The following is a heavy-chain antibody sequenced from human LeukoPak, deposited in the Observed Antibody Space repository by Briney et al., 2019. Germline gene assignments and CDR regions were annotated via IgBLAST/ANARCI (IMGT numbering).Heavy chain of an antibody. J-gene: IGHJ4*02. D-gene: IGHD6-6*01. Sequence: SGPTLVKPTQTLTLTCTFSGFSLSTSGVGVGWIRQPPGKALEWLALIYWDDDKRYGPSLKSRLTITKDTSKNQVVLTMTNMDPVDTATYYCAHTSRSSSAQIPDYWGQGTLVTVSS. CDR1: GFSLSTSGVG. CDR3: AHTSRSSSAQIPDY. V-gene: IGHV2-5*05. CDR2: IYWDDDK.